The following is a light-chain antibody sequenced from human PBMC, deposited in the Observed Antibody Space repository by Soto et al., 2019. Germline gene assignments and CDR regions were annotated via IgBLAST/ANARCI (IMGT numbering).Light chain of an antibody. J-gene: IGLJ3*02. CDR2: EVT. V-gene: IGLV2-14*01. CDR1: SSDVGGYNY. CDR3: SSYTSTSTWV. Sequence: QSVLTQPASVSGSRGQSITISCTGASSDVGGYNYVSWYQQHPGNAPKLIISEVTNRPSGVSSRFSGSKSGNTASLTISGLQPEDEADYYCSSYTSTSTWVFGGGTKVTVL.